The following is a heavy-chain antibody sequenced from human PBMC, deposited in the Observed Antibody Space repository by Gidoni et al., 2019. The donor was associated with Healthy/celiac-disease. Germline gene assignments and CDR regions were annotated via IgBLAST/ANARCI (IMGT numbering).Heavy chain of an antibody. CDR3: AKPLWRHSWTFDY. V-gene: IGHV3-23*01. CDR2: ISGSGGST. D-gene: IGHD6-13*01. J-gene: IGHJ4*02. CDR1: GFTFSSYA. Sequence: AASGFTFSSYAMSWVRQAPGKGLEWVSAISGSGGSTYYADSVKGRFTISRDNSKNTLYLQMNSLRAEDTAVYYCAKPLWRHSWTFDYWGQGTLVTVSS.